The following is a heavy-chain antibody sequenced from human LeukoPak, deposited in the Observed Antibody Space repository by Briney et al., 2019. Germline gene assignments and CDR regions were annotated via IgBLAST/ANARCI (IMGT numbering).Heavy chain of an antibody. D-gene: IGHD4-23*01. V-gene: IGHV3-21*04. Sequence: GGSLRLSCAASGFTFIAYSMNWVRQAPGKGLEWVSSISSSSSYIYYADSVKGRFTISRDNAKNSLYLQMNSLRAEDTALYYCAKDAYGGNSIYYYYYMDVWGKGTTVTISS. CDR2: ISSSSSYI. CDR3: AKDAYGGNSIYYYYYMDV. CDR1: GFTFIAYS. J-gene: IGHJ6*03.